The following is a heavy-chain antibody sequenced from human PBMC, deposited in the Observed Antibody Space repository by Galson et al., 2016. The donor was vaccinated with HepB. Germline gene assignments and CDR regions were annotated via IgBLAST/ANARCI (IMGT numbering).Heavy chain of an antibody. V-gene: IGHV3-53*01. J-gene: IGHJ4*02. CDR2: LYASGKT. CDR1: GFIVSSNY. Sequence: SLRLSCAASGFIVSSNYMNWVRQAPGNGLEWVSVLYASGKTYYADSVKGRFTISRDNSKNILFLQMNSLRAEETAVYYCTRGWIREYSSGNGGGNGGDHWGQGTLVTVSS. D-gene: IGHD2-21*01. CDR3: TRGWIREYSSGNGGGNGGDH.